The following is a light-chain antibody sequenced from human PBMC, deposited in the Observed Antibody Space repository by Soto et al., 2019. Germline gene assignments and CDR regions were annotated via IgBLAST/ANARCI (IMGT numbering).Light chain of an antibody. CDR1: QSVTSSS. V-gene: IGKV3-20*01. Sequence: EIVLTQFPGTLSLSPGERATLSCRASQSVTSSSLAWYQQKVGRAPRVLIYGASNRATGIPDRFSSSGSGTDFTLTITGLESEDFAVYYCQQYGSSPRTFGQGTRLEIK. CDR3: QQYGSSPRT. CDR2: GAS. J-gene: IGKJ5*01.